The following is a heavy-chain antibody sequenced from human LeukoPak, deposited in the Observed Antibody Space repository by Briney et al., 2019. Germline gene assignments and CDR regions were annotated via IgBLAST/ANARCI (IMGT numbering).Heavy chain of an antibody. CDR3: ARHRPNYYDSSGYSDY. D-gene: IGHD3-22*01. J-gene: IGHJ4*02. V-gene: IGHV4-39*01. CDR2: IYYSGST. Sequence: SETLSLTCTVSGGSISSNSYYWGWIRQPPGKGLEWIGSIYYSGSTYYNPSLKSRVTISIDTSKNQFSLKLSSVTAADTAVYYCARHRPNYYDSSGYSDYRGQGTLVTVSS. CDR1: GGSISSNSYY.